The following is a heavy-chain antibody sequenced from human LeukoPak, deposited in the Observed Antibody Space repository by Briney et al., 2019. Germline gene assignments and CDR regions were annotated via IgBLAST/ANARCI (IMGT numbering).Heavy chain of an antibody. J-gene: IGHJ3*02. CDR1: GGSISSGSYY. Sequence: SETLSLTCTVSGGSISSGSYYWSWIRQPAGKGLEWIGRIYTSGSTNYNPSLKSRVTISVDTSKNQFSLKLSSVTAADTAVYYCARRDSSGYYYLAFDIWGQGTMVTVSS. CDR3: ARRDSSGYYYLAFDI. CDR2: IYTSGST. D-gene: IGHD3-22*01. V-gene: IGHV4-61*02.